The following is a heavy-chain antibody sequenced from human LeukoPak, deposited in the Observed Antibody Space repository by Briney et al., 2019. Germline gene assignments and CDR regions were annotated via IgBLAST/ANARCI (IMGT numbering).Heavy chain of an antibody. CDR3: ARDPQKVVTSRYYYYYMDV. V-gene: IGHV1-69*05. D-gene: IGHD3-22*01. CDR2: IIPIFGTA. CDR1: GGTFSSYG. Sequence: EASVKVSCKASGGTFSSYGISWVRQAPGQGLEWMGGIIPIFGTANYAQKFQGRVTMTRDMSTSTVYMELSSLRSEDTAVYYCARDPQKVVTSRYYYYYMDVWGKGTTVTVSS. J-gene: IGHJ6*03.